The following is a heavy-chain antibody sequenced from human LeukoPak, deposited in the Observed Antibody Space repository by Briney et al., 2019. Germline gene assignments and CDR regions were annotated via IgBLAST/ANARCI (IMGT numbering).Heavy chain of an antibody. CDR1: GGSISSGGYY. CDR3: ARVPVTTPFFDY. V-gene: IGHV4-31*03. J-gene: IGHJ4*02. D-gene: IGHD4-17*01. CDR2: IYYSGST. Sequence: SETLSLTCTVSGGSISSGGYYWSWIRQHPGKGLEWIGYIYYSGSTYYNPSLKSRVTISVDTSKNQFSLQLSSVTAADTAVYYCARVPVTTPFFDYWGQGTLVTVSS.